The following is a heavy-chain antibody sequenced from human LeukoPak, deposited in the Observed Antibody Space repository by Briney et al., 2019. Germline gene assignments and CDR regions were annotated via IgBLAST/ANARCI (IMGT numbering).Heavy chain of an antibody. D-gene: IGHD3-3*01. J-gene: IGHJ6*02. CDR3: AKAGRAPTDFWSDYYTYYYALDV. CDR2: ISGSGDST. CDR1: GFTFSSYS. Sequence: GGSLRLSCAASGFTFSSYSMHWVRQAPWKGLEWVSAISGSGDSTFYADSVKGRFTISRDNSKNTLLLQMHSLRAEDTAVYYCAKAGRAPTDFWSDYYTYYYALDVWGQGTTVTVSS. V-gene: IGHV3-23*01.